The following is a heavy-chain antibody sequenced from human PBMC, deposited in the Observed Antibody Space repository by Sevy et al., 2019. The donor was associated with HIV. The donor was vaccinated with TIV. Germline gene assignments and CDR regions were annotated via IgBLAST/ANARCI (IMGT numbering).Heavy chain of an antibody. CDR3: ARSWDYWGQMGY. CDR1: GFTFNNYW. D-gene: IGHD7-27*01. V-gene: IGHV3-7*03. J-gene: IGHJ4*02. Sequence: GGSLRLSCAASGFTFNNYWMTWVRQAPGKGLEWVANIKQDGSDKYYMEFVKGRFNISRDNTKNSLYLQLNGLRAEDTAVYYCARSWDYWGQMGYWGQGTLVTVSS. CDR2: IKQDGSDK.